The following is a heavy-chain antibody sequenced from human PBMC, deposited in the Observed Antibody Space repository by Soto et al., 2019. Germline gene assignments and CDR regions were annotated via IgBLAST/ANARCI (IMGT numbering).Heavy chain of an antibody. CDR2: IHPGGQTI. J-gene: IGHJ3*01. D-gene: IGHD2-15*01. CDR3: ARRGSR. Sequence: PGGSLRLSCAASGFTFSSSEMYWVRQAPGKGLEWISYIHPGGQTIFYAESVKGRFTISRDNAKHSVYLQMNSLRAEDTAVYYCARRGSRWGRGTKVTASS. V-gene: IGHV3-48*03. CDR1: GFTFSSSE.